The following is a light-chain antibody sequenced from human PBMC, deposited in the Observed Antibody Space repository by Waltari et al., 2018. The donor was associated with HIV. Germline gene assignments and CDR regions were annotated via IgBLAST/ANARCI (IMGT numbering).Light chain of an antibody. CDR3: QQRSNWPGYT. J-gene: IGKJ2*01. Sequence: EIVLTQSPATLSLSPGERATLSCRARQSVSSYLAWYQQNPGQAPLLLIYEASNRATGIPARFSGSGSGTDFTLTISSLESEDFAVYYCQQRSNWPGYTFGQGTKLEIK. V-gene: IGKV3-11*01. CDR1: QSVSSY. CDR2: EAS.